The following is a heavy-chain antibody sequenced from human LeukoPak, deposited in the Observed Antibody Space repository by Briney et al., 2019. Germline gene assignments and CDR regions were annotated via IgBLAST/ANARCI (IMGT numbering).Heavy chain of an antibody. CDR3: ARPRTRLAWFDP. CDR1: GGSISSGSYY. D-gene: IGHD6-19*01. CDR2: IYTSGST. Sequence: SETLSLTCTVSGGSISSGSYYRSWIRQPAGKGLEWIGRIYTSGSTNYNPSLKSRVTISVDTSKNQFSLKLRSVTAADTAVYYCARPRTRLAWFDPWGQGTLVTVSS. J-gene: IGHJ5*02. V-gene: IGHV4-61*02.